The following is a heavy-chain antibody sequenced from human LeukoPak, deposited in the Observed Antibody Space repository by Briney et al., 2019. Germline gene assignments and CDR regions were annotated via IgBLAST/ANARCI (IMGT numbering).Heavy chain of an antibody. CDR3: AKSIMITFGGVIVIPNYYFDY. CDR2: ISGSGGST. CDR1: GFTFSSYA. V-gene: IGHV3-23*01. J-gene: IGHJ4*02. Sequence: PGGSLRLSCAASGFTFSSYAMSWVRQAPGKGLEWVSAISGSGGSTYYADFVKGRFTISRDNSKNTLYLQMNSLRAEDTAVYYCAKSIMITFGGVIVIPNYYFDYWGQGTLVTVSS. D-gene: IGHD3-16*02.